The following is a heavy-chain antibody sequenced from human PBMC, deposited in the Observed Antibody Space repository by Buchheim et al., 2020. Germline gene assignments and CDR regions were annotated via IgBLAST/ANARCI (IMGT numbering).Heavy chain of an antibody. CDR2: ISGSGGST. Sequence: EVQLLESGVGLVQPGGSLRLSCAASGFTFSSYAMSWVRQAPGKGLEWVSAISGSGGSTYYADSVKGRFTISRDNSKNTLYLQMNSLRAEDTAVYYCANDQPIDIAAAGEYFQHWGQGTL. CDR1: GFTFSSYA. V-gene: IGHV3-23*01. D-gene: IGHD6-13*01. J-gene: IGHJ1*01. CDR3: ANDQPIDIAAAGEYFQH.